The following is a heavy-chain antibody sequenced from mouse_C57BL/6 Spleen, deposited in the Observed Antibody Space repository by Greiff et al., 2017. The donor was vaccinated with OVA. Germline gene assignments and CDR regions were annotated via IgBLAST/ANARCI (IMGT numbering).Heavy chain of an antibody. Sequence: EVKLQESGGGLVKPGGSLKLSCAASGFTFSSYAMSWVRQTPEKRLEWVATISDGGSYTYYPDNVQGRFTISRDNAKNNLYLQMSHLKSEDTAMYYCARGGGNYDYYAMDYWGLGTSVTVSS. V-gene: IGHV5-4*03. J-gene: IGHJ4*01. CDR3: ARGGGNYDYYAMDY. CDR1: GFTFSSYA. D-gene: IGHD2-1*01. CDR2: ISDGGSYT.